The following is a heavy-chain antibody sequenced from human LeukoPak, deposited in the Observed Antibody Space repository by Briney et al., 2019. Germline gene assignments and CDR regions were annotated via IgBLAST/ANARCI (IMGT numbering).Heavy chain of an antibody. CDR1: GDSITNPTYH. V-gene: IGHV4-39*02. Sequence: SDTLSLTCTVSGDSITNPTYHWGWVRQPPGKGLEWIGSIYYNGNSYYNLDLKSRLTLSIDTSNNQFSLKLESVTAADTAVYYCTSEYSSSPAYWGQGTLVTVSS. J-gene: IGHJ4*02. CDR3: TSEYSSSPAY. CDR2: IYYNGNS. D-gene: IGHD6-6*01.